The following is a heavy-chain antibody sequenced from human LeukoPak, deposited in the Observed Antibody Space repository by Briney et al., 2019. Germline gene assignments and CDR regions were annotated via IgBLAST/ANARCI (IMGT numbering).Heavy chain of an antibody. J-gene: IGHJ3*02. Sequence: PSETLSLNCTVSGGSVSSGSYYWSWIRQPPGKGLEWIGYIYYSGSTNYNPSLKSRVTISVDTSKNQFSLKLSSVTAADTAVYYCARIDTYYYDSSGYYTENAFDIWGQGTMVTVSS. CDR3: ARIDTYYYDSSGYYTENAFDI. CDR2: IYYSGST. D-gene: IGHD3-22*01. V-gene: IGHV4-61*01. CDR1: GGSVSSGSYY.